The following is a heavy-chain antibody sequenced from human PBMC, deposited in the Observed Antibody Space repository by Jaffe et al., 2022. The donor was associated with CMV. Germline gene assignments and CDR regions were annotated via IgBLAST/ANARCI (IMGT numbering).Heavy chain of an antibody. J-gene: IGHJ3*01. Sequence: EVQLVESGGGLVAAGGSLRLSCAASGFTLSSFEMNWVRQAPGKGLEWVSYIGSSGNMIYYTDSVKGRFTISRDNAKNSLYLQMHSLRVEDAAIYYCARVGARVGDGFDVWGQGTKVTVSS. CDR3: ARVGARVGDGFDV. CDR2: IGSSGNMI. V-gene: IGHV3-48*03. D-gene: IGHD1-26*01. CDR1: GFTLSSFE.